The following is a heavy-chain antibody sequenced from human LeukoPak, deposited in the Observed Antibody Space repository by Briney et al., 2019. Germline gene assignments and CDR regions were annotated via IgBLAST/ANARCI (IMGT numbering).Heavy chain of an antibody. CDR3: ARDPITIFGVVIIQYGMDV. Sequence: ASVKVSCKASGYTFTSYYMHWVRQAPGQGLEWMGIINPSGGSTSYAQKFQGSVTMTRDTSTSTVYMELSSLRSEDTGVYYCARDPITIFGVVIIQYGMDVWGQGNTVTVSS. CDR2: INPSGGST. V-gene: IGHV1-46*01. D-gene: IGHD3-3*01. CDR1: GYTFTSYY. J-gene: IGHJ6*02.